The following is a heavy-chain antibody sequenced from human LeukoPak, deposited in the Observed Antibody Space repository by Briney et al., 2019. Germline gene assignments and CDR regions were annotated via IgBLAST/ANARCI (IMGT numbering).Heavy chain of an antibody. J-gene: IGHJ5*02. CDR3: ARALLWFGELSNWFDP. D-gene: IGHD3-10*01. CDR2: INHSGST. Sequence: PSETLTLTCAVYGGSCSGYYWSWIRQPPGKGLEWIGEINHSGSTNYNPSLESRVTISVDTSKNQFSLKLSSVTAADTAVYYCARALLWFGELSNWFDPWGQGTLVTVSS. CDR1: GGSCSGYY. V-gene: IGHV4-34*01.